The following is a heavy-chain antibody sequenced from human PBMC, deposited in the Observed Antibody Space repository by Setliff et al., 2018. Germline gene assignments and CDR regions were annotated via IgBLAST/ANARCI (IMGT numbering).Heavy chain of an antibody. CDR1: GDSINHFF. CDR2: TYYSGGA. V-gene: IGHV4-59*01. CDR3: ARDASFGFDV. D-gene: IGHD2-2*01. Sequence: SETLSLTCSVSGDSINHFFWTWVRLSPGKGLEWIGYTYYSGGATYNPSLRGRASIAIGASKAHFSLDLRTVTTADTAVYYCARDASFGFDVWGPGITVTVSS. J-gene: IGHJ6*02.